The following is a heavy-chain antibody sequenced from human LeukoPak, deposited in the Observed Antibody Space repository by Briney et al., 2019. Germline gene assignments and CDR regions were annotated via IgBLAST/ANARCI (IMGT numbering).Heavy chain of an antibody. V-gene: IGHV3-48*01. J-gene: IGHJ6*03. D-gene: IGHD2-21*02. Sequence: GGSLRLSCAGSGLIFGGYTMNWVRQAPGKGLEWLSYISPSGGNKFYADSVKGRFTISRDTSKNTLYLQMNSLRADDTAVYYCTTDQGNGVTPPYYYYMDVWGKGTTVTVSS. CDR2: ISPSGGNK. CDR1: GLIFGGYT. CDR3: TTDQGNGVTPPYYYYMDV.